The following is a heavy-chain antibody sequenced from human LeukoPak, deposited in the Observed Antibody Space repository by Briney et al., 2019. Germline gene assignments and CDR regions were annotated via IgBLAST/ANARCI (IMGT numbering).Heavy chain of an antibody. Sequence: SETLSLTCTVSGGSISSYYWSWIRQPPGKGLEWIGYIYYSGSTNYNPSLKSRVTISVDTSKNQFSLKLSSVTAADTAVYYCARQSGSGSYGIDPWGQGTLVTASS. V-gene: IGHV4-59*08. CDR3: ARQSGSGSYGIDP. CDR1: GGSISSYY. CDR2: IYYSGST. D-gene: IGHD3-10*01. J-gene: IGHJ5*02.